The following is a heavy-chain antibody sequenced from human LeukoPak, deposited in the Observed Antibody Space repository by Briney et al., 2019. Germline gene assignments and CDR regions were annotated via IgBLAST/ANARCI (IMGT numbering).Heavy chain of an antibody. D-gene: IGHD1-26*01. CDR3: ARDPIVGATQGLFDP. Sequence: KPSETLSLTCTVSGGSISSYYWSWIQQPAGKGLEWIGRIYTSGSTNYNPSLKSRVTMSVDTSKNQFSLKLSSVTAADTAVYYCARDPIVGATQGLFDPWGQGTLVTVSS. V-gene: IGHV4-4*07. J-gene: IGHJ5*02. CDR2: IYTSGST. CDR1: GGSISSYY.